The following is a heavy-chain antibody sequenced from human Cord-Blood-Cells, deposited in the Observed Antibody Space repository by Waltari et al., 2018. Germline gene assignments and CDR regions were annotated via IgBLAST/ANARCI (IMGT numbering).Heavy chain of an antibody. CDR1: GFTFSSYW. CDR3: ARDSPLMARDY. V-gene: IGHV3-7*01. CDR2: IKQDGSDK. J-gene: IGHJ4*02. Sequence: EVQLVESGGGLVQPGGSLRLSCAASGFTFSSYWMSWVRQAPGKGLEWVANIKQDGSDKDYVDSVKGRFTISRDTAKNSLYLPMNSLRAEDTAVYYCARDSPLMARDYWGQGTLVTVSS. D-gene: IGHD5-12*01.